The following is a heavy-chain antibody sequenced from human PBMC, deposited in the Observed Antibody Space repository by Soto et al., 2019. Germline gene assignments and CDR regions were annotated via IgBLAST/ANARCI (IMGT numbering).Heavy chain of an antibody. CDR3: ARVSTFPWYFEL. CDR1: GGSISSYY. CDR2: IYYSGST. Sequence: QVQLQESGPGLVKPSETLSLTCTVSGGSISSYYWSWIRQPPGKGLEWIGYIYYSGSTNYNPSLTRRVTISVDTSKTPSSLKLSSVTAAATAVSYCARVSTFPWYFELWGRRTLVTVSS. J-gene: IGHJ2*01. D-gene: IGHD2-21*01. V-gene: IGHV4-59*01.